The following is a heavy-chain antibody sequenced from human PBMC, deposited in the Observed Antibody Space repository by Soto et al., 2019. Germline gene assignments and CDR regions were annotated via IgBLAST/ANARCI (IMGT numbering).Heavy chain of an antibody. Sequence: DVQLLESGGGLVQPGGSLRLSCAASGFSFSAYAMVWVRQAPGKGLEWVAVISARGGGSYFAESVKGRFTLSRDNSKNVLSLEMNSLRAEDTAIYFCAKGSIEYSASVDNWGQGTLVVVSS. CDR3: AKGSIEYSASVDN. D-gene: IGHD5-12*01. CDR2: ISARGGGS. V-gene: IGHV3-23*01. J-gene: IGHJ4*02. CDR1: GFSFSAYA.